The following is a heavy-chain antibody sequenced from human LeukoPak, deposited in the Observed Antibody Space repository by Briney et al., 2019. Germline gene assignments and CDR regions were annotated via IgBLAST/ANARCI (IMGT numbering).Heavy chain of an antibody. D-gene: IGHD2/OR15-2a*01. CDR1: GFSFSNFA. Sequence: GGSLRLPCAASGFSFSNFAIHWVRQAPGKGLEWLAVISHDGATKHYADSVKGRFTISRDNSNNSLSLQMNSLNAEDTAVYYCARARGRRHLLPLDFWGQGTLVTVSS. CDR2: ISHDGATK. CDR3: ARARGRRHLLPLDF. V-gene: IGHV3-30*04. J-gene: IGHJ4*02.